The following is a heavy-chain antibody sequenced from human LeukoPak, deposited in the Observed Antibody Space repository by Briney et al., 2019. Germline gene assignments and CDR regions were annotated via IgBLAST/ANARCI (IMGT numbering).Heavy chain of an antibody. D-gene: IGHD3-10*01. J-gene: IGHJ4*02. Sequence: SETLSLTRAVYGGSFSGYYWSWIRQPPGKGLEWIGEINHSGSTNYNPSLKSRVTISVDTSKNQFTLKLSSVTAADTAVYYCARLISDYWGQGTLVTVSS. CDR1: GGSFSGYY. V-gene: IGHV4-34*01. CDR3: ARLISDY. CDR2: INHSGST.